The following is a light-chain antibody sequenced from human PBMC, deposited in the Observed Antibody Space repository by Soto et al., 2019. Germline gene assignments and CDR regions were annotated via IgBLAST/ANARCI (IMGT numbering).Light chain of an antibody. CDR3: QQYGSALYT. Sequence: EMVLTQSPGTLSLSPGARATLSCMASQSVSSSSLNWYQQQPGQAPRLLIYGASTRATGIPDRFSGSVSGTDFTLSISRLEPEDFAVYYCQQYGSALYTFGHGTKLEIK. J-gene: IGKJ2*01. V-gene: IGKV3-20*01. CDR1: QSVSSSS. CDR2: GAS.